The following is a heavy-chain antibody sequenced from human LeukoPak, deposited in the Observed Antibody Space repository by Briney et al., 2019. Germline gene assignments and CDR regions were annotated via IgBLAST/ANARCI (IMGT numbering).Heavy chain of an antibody. V-gene: IGHV3-23*01. CDR2: ISGSGATT. CDR1: GFTFSNFA. Sequence: GGSLRLSCAASGFTFSNFAMSWVRQAPGKGLEWVSDISGSGATTYYADSVKGRFTISRDNSKNTLSLQMNGLRAEDTAVYYCARDPQNSWGLFDYWGQGTLVTVSS. D-gene: IGHD4-23*01. CDR3: ARDPQNSWGLFDY. J-gene: IGHJ4*02.